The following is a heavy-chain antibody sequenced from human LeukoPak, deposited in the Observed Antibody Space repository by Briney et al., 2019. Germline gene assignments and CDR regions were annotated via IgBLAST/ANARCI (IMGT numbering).Heavy chain of an antibody. Sequence: SVKVSCKASGGTFSSYAISWVRQAPGQGLEWMGGIIPIFGTANYAQKFQGRVTITADKSTSTAYMELSSLRSEDTAVYYCARVDSRGYEYDYWGQGTLVTVSS. J-gene: IGHJ4*02. CDR3: ARVDSRGYEYDY. V-gene: IGHV1-69*06. CDR2: IIPIFGTA. D-gene: IGHD3-3*01. CDR1: GGTFSSYA.